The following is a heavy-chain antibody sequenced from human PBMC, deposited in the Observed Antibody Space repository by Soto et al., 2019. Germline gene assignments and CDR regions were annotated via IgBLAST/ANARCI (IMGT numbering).Heavy chain of an antibody. Sequence: AETLSLTFTVSGGSISSYYCILGRHAAWKGLEWIVRIYTSGSTNYNPSLKSRVTMSVDTSKNQFSLKLSSVTAADTAVYYCARIIGDNWNYFYGMDVWGQGTTVTVSS. CDR3: ARIIGDNWNYFYGMDV. CDR1: GGSISSYY. D-gene: IGHD1-20*01. V-gene: IGHV4-4*07. J-gene: IGHJ6*02. CDR2: IYTSGST.